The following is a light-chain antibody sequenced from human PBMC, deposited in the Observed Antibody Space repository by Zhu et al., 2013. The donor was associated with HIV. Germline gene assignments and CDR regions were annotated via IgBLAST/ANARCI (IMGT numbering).Light chain of an antibody. J-gene: IGLJ3*02. V-gene: IGLV2-8*01. CDR1: SSDVGGYNY. CDR2: EVS. CDR3: CSYAGSYTWV. Sequence: QSALTQPPSASGSPGQSVTISCTGTSSDVGGYNYVSWYQQHPGKAPKLMIYEVSNRPSGVSNRFSGSKSGNTASLTISGLQAEDEADYYCCSYAGSYTWVFGGGTELTVL.